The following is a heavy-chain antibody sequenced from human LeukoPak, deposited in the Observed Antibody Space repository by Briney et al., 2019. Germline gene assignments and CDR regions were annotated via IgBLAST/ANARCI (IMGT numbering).Heavy chain of an antibody. Sequence: PGGPLRLSCAASGFDFSGYSMTWVRQAPGKGLEWVASMTSSSTYIDYAGSVKGRFTLSRDNAENSLYLQMHSLRVDDMAVYYCARVSVGQGGDHILFYMDVWGKGTTVTVSS. D-gene: IGHD2/OR15-2a*01. CDR1: GFDFSGYS. CDR3: ARVSVGQGGDHILFYMDV. CDR2: MTSSSTYI. V-gene: IGHV3-21*01. J-gene: IGHJ6*03.